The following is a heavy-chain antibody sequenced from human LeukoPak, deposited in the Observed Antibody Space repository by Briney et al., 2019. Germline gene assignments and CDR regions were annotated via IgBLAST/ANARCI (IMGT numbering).Heavy chain of an antibody. D-gene: IGHD6-19*01. CDR2: INHSGST. Sequence: SETLSLTCAVYGGSFKGYYWSWIRQPPGKGLEWIGEINHSGSTNYNPSLKSRVTISVDTSKNQFSLKLSSVTAADTAVYYCVRGRYSSGWYRDKNWFDPWGQGTPVTVSS. J-gene: IGHJ5*02. CDR3: VRGRYSSGWYRDKNWFDP. CDR1: GGSFKGYY. V-gene: IGHV4-34*01.